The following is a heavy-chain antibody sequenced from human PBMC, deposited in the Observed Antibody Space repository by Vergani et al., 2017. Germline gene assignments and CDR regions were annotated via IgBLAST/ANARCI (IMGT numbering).Heavy chain of an antibody. D-gene: IGHD1-7*01. J-gene: IGHJ4*02. V-gene: IGHV3-48*03. CDR3: ASKHWNYVWYFDY. CDR1: GFSFSSYE. CDR2: ISSIGITK. Sequence: EVQLVESGGGLVQPGGSLRLSCAASGFSFSSYEMNWVRQAPGKGLEWVSYISSIGITKYYADSVKGRFTISGDNAKHSLYLHMNSLRAEDTAVYYCASKHWNYVWYFDYWGQGTLVTVSS.